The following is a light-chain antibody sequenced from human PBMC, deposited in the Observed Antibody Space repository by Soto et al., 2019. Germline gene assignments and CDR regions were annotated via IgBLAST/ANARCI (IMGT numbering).Light chain of an antibody. CDR2: SNK. CDR3: AAWDDSLNGLV. CDR1: SSNIGSNT. Sequence: QSVLTQPPSASGTPGQRVTISCSGSSSNIGSNTVNWYQQLPGTAPKLLIYSNKQRPSGVPDRFSGSKSGTSASLAISGLQSEDEADHYCAAWDDSLNGLVFGGGTKLTVL. V-gene: IGLV1-44*01. J-gene: IGLJ2*01.